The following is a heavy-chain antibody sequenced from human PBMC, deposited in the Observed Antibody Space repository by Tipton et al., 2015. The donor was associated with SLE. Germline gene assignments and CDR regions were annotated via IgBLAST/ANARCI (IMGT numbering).Heavy chain of an antibody. CDR2: IYYSGST. J-gene: IGHJ6*02. V-gene: IGHV4-39*01. Sequence: TLSLTCTVSGGSISSSSYYWGWIRQPPGKGLEWIGSIYYSGSTYYNPSLKSRVTISVDTSKNQFSLKLSSVTAADTAVYYCARRHYYDSSGYYHYYYSMDVWGQGTTVTVSS. CDR3: ARRHYYDSSGYYHYYYSMDV. D-gene: IGHD3-22*01. CDR1: GGSISSSSYY.